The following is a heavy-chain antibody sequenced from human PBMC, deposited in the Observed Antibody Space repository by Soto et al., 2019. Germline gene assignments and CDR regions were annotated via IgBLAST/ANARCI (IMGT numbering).Heavy chain of an antibody. Sequence: EVQLVESGGGLVQPGGSLRLSCAASGFTFTSYWMHWVRQAPGKGLVWVSRIHSDGSSTSYADSVKGRFTISRDNAKNTLYLEMNSLRAEDTAVYYCARARDSGSYAPNWFDPWGQGTLVTVSS. CDR1: GFTFTSYW. CDR2: IHSDGSST. CDR3: ARARDSGSYAPNWFDP. D-gene: IGHD3-10*01. J-gene: IGHJ5*02. V-gene: IGHV3-74*01.